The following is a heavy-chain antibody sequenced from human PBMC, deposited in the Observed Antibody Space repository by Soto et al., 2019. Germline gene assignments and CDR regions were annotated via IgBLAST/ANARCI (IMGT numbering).Heavy chain of an antibody. CDR3: ACPRQDYDDLAYEY. Sequence: GESLKISFQGSGYTFTTYWITWVRQMPGRVLELMGRIDPSDSYTNYSPSFQGHVTISADKSTNTAYLEWRSLKDSDSAIYYCACPRQDYDDLAYEYWGHGTLDNVSS. J-gene: IGHJ4*01. CDR1: GYTFTTYW. V-gene: IGHV5-10-1*01. CDR2: IDPSDSYT. D-gene: IGHD3-16*01.